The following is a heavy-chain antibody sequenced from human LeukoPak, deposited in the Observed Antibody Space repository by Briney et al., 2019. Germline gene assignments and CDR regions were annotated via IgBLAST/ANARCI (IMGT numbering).Heavy chain of an antibody. D-gene: IGHD6-19*01. J-gene: IGHJ5*02. CDR2: IRTKANNYAT. CDR1: GFTFSGSA. Sequence: GGSLRLSCAASGFTFSGSAMHWVRQASGKGLEWVGRIRTKANNYATGYAASVKGRFTISRDDSKNTAYLQMNSLRAEDTALYYCAKDSSGWPPGWFDPWGQGTLVTVSS. V-gene: IGHV3-73*01. CDR3: AKDSSGWPPGWFDP.